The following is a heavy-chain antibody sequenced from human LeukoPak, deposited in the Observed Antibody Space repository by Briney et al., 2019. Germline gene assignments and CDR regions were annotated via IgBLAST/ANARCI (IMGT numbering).Heavy chain of an antibody. Sequence: PSETLSLTCTVSGGSVNSGSYYWNWIRQPPGKGLEWIGYIYYSGSTNYNPSLKSRVAISVDTSKNQFSLKLSSVTAADTAVYYCARAAYSGSYHSDYWGQGTLVTVSS. CDR2: IYYSGST. CDR1: GGSVNSGSYY. D-gene: IGHD1-26*01. V-gene: IGHV4-61*01. J-gene: IGHJ4*02. CDR3: ARAAYSGSYHSDY.